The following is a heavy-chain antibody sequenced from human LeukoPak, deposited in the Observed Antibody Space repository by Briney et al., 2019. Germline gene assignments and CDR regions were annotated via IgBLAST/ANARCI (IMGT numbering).Heavy chain of an antibody. J-gene: IGHJ4*02. CDR1: GYNFISYW. Sequence: GESLKISCKGSGYNFISYWIGWVRQMPGKGLEWMGIIYPADSDTTYSPSFQGQVTISADKSISTAYLQWSSLKASDTAIYYCARKFGYFDSSGLFDYWGQGTLVTVSS. CDR3: ARKFGYFDSSGLFDY. D-gene: IGHD3-22*01. V-gene: IGHV5-51*01. CDR2: IYPADSDT.